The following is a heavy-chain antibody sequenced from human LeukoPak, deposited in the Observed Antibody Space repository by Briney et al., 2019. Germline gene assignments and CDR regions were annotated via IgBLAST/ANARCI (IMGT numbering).Heavy chain of an antibody. V-gene: IGHV4-59*01. J-gene: IGHJ4*02. D-gene: IGHD1-26*01. CDR3: ARGGRSGSYGYYFDY. CDR1: GGSITSYY. CDR2: IFYSGST. Sequence: SETLSLTCTVSGGSITSYYWSWIRQPPGKGLKWIGYIFYSGSTNYNPSINSRVTISVDTSKNQFSLTLYSVTAADTAVYYCARGGRSGSYGYYFDYWGQGTLVTVSS.